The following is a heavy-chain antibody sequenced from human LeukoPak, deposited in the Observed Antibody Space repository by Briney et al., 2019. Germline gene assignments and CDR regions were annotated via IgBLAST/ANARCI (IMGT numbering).Heavy chain of an antibody. CDR2: IKSKTDGVTT. D-gene: IGHD2-15*01. J-gene: IGHJ1*01. Sequence: GGSLRLSCAASGFTFSNAWMSWVRQATGKGLEWVGRIKSKTDGVTTDYAAPVKGRFTISRDDSKNTLYLQMNSLKTEDTAVYYCTTDIAVVVAATDWGQGTLVTVSS. CDR1: GFTFSNAW. V-gene: IGHV3-15*01. CDR3: TTDIAVVVAATD.